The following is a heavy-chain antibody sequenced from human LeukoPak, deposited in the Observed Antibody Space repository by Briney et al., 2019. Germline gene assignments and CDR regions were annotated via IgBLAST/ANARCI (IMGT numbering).Heavy chain of an antibody. CDR1: GFTVSSNY. V-gene: IGHV3-48*01. CDR2: ISSSSSTI. Sequence: PGGSLRLSCAASGFTVSSNYMNWVRQAPGKGLEWVSYISSSSSTIYYADSVKGRFTISRDNAKNSLYLQMNSLRAEDTAVYYCAREYRYYDFWSGAGYYYYMDVWGKGTTVTVSS. CDR3: AREYRYYDFWSGAGYYYYMDV. J-gene: IGHJ6*03. D-gene: IGHD3-3*01.